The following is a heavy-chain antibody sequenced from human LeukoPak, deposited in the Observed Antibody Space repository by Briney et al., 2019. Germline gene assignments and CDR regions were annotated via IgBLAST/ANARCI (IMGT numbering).Heavy chain of an antibody. V-gene: IGHV3-73*01. CDR1: GFTFSGSA. J-gene: IGHJ4*02. D-gene: IGHD2/OR15-2a*01. CDR2: IRSKANNYAT. Sequence: SGGSLRLSXAASGFTFSGSAMHWVRQTSGKGLEWVGRIRSKANNYATAYAASVKGRFTVSRDDSNNTAYLQMNSLRTEDTAVYYCTRTSMLAAFDYWGQGTLVTVSS. CDR3: TRTSMLAAFDY.